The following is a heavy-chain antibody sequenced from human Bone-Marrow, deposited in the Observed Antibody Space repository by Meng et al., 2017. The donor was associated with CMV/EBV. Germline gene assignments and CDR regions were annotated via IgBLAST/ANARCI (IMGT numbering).Heavy chain of an antibody. Sequence: DTITGYYMYWVRQARGQGIEWMGWINPKCGGRKYAQKSQGRVTMARDTSIDTDYMELSSIRSDDTDVYYCARGRRVVWRTASGWFDTWGQGTLVTVSS. CDR2: INPKCGGR. D-gene: IGHD1-1*01. J-gene: IGHJ5*02. CDR1: DTITGYY. CDR3: ARGRRVVWRTASGWFDT. V-gene: IGHV1-2*02.